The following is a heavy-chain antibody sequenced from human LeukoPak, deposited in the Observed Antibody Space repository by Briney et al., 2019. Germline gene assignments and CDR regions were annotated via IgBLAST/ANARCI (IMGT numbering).Heavy chain of an antibody. J-gene: IGHJ5*02. CDR3: ARDWYSSSWSDENWLDP. D-gene: IGHD6-13*01. CDR2: MNPNSGNT. Sequence: ASVKVSCKASGYTFTSYDINWVRQATGQGLEWMGWMNPNSGNTGYAQKFQGRVTMTRNTSISTAYMELSSLRSDDTAVYYCARDWYSSSWSDENWLDPWGQGTLVTVSS. V-gene: IGHV1-8*01. CDR1: GYTFTSYD.